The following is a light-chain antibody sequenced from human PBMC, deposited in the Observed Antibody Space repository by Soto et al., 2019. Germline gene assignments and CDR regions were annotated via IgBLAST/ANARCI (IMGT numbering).Light chain of an antibody. Sequence: QSALTQPPSSSGSPGHSVTISCTGTISDVGGYDYVSWYQQHPGKAPKLMIYEVTIRPSGVSDRFSGSKSGNTASLTVSGLQAEDEADYYCSSYTGGNPSYVFGTGTKV. CDR2: EVT. CDR3: SSYTGGNPSYV. CDR1: ISDVGGYDY. V-gene: IGLV2-8*01. J-gene: IGLJ1*01.